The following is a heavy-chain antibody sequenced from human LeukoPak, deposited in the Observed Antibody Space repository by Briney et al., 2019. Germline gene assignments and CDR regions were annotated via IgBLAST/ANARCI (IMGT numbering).Heavy chain of an antibody. Sequence: ASVTVSCKASGGTFSSYAISWVRQAPGQGLEWMGGIIPIFGTANYAQKFQGRITMSRDTSTSTIYMELSSLRSEDTAFYYCATDHSMANIAWWFDPWGQGTLVTVSS. CDR2: IIPIFGTA. D-gene: IGHD2/OR15-2a*01. J-gene: IGHJ5*02. CDR3: ATDHSMANIAWWFDP. CDR1: GGTFSSYA. V-gene: IGHV1-69*05.